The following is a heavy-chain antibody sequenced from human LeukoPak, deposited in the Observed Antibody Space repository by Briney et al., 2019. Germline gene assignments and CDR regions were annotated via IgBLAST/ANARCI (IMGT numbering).Heavy chain of an antibody. V-gene: IGHV3-30*02. Sequence: GGSLRLSCAASGFTFSSYGMHWVRQAPGKGLEWVAFIRYDGSNKYYADSVKGRFTISRDNAKNSLYLQMNSLRAEDMALYYCAKDIRAVAGTSYAFDIWGQGTMVTVSS. J-gene: IGHJ3*02. CDR2: IRYDGSNK. CDR1: GFTFSSYG. D-gene: IGHD6-19*01. CDR3: AKDIRAVAGTSYAFDI.